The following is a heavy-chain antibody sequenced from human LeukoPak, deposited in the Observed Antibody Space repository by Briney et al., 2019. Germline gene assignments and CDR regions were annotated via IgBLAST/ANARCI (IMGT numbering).Heavy chain of an antibody. CDR1: XFXXXXYA. Sequence: GSXXXXCXAXXFXXXXYAXXWVRQAPGKGLEWVSAISGSGGSTYYADSVKGRFTISRDNSKNTLYLQMNSLRAEDTAVYYCAKVPEEEYFDYWGQGTLVTVSS. J-gene: IGHJ4*02. V-gene: IGHV3-23*01. CDR3: AKVPEEEYFDY. CDR2: ISGSGGST. D-gene: IGHD1-14*01.